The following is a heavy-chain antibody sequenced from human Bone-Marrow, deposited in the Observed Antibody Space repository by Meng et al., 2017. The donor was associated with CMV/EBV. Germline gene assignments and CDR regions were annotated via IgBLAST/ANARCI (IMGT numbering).Heavy chain of an antibody. CDR2: ISAYNGNT. Sequence: KASGYTFSTFGISWVRQAPGQGFEWMGWISAYNGNTNYAQKFQGRVTMTTDTSTSTAYMELRSLRSDDTAVYFCARDLIAARPGWLDPWGQGTLVTVSS. CDR1: GYTFSTFG. J-gene: IGHJ5*02. V-gene: IGHV1-18*01. CDR3: ARDLIAARPGWLDP. D-gene: IGHD6-6*01.